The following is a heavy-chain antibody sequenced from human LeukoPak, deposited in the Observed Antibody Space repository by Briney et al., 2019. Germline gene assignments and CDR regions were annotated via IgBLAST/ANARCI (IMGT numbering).Heavy chain of an antibody. CDR3: ARGGYDLDP. Sequence: GSLRLSCAASGFTLSSYWMSWVRQPPGKGLEWIGEINHSGSTNYNPSLTSRVTISVDTSKNQFSLKLSSVTAADTAVYYCARGGYDLDPWGQGTLVTVSS. J-gene: IGHJ5*02. CDR1: GFTLSSYW. D-gene: IGHD2-2*01. CDR2: INHSGST. V-gene: IGHV4-34*01.